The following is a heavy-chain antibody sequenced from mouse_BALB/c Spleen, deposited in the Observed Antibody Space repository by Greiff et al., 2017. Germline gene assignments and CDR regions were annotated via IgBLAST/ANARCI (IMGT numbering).Heavy chain of an antibody. Sequence: EVQLQQSGPSLVKPSQTLSLTCSVTGDSITSGYWNWIRKFPGNKLEYMGYISYSGSTYYNPSLKSRISITRDTSKNQYYLQLNSVTTEDTATYYCARYQLTGTYWDFDVWGAGTTGTVSS. V-gene: IGHV3-8*02. D-gene: IGHD4-1*01. J-gene: IGHJ1*01. CDR2: ISYSGST. CDR3: ARYQLTGTYWDFDV. CDR1: GDSITSGY.